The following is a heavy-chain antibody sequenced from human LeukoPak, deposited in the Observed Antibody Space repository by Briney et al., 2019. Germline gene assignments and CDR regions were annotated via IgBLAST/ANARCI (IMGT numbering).Heavy chain of an antibody. J-gene: IGHJ5*02. CDR1: GYTFTGYY. D-gene: IGHD6-13*01. CDR2: INPNSGGT. CDR3: AGAGEESRYSSSWYDRYNWFDP. Sequence: ASVKVSCKASGYTFTGYYMHLVRHAPGQGLELKGWINPNSGGTNYAQKFQGRVTMTRDTSISTAYMELSRLRSDDTAVYYCAGAGEESRYSSSWYDRYNWFDPWGQGTLVTVSS. V-gene: IGHV1-2*02.